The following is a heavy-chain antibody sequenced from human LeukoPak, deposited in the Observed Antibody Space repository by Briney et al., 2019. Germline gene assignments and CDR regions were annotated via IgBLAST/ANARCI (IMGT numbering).Heavy chain of an antibody. CDR1: GFTFDDCA. CDR2: ISWNSGSI. CDR3: AKSACSSTSCFYDY. D-gene: IGHD2-2*01. Sequence: GGSLRLSCAASGFTFDDCAMHWVRQAPGKGLEWVSGISWNSGSIGYADSVKGRFTISRDNAKNSLYLQMNSLRAEDTALYYCAKSACSSTSCFYDYWGQGTLVTVSS. V-gene: IGHV3-9*01. J-gene: IGHJ4*02.